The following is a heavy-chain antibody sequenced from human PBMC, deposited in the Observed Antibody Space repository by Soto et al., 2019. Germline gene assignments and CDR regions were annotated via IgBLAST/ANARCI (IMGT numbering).Heavy chain of an antibody. CDR1: GGTFSSYA. CDR3: ARSHYSLNWFDP. CDR2: IIPNIGTT. D-gene: IGHD2-15*01. Sequence: GASVKVSCKASGGTFSSYAISWVRQAPGQGLEWMGGIIPNIGTTNYAQKFQGRVTMTADASTSTAYMELRSLRSDDTAVYYCARSHYSLNWFDPWGQGTLVTVSS. J-gene: IGHJ5*02. V-gene: IGHV1-69*13.